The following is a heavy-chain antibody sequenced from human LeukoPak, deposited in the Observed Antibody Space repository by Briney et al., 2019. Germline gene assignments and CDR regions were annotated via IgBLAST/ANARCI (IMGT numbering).Heavy chain of an antibody. J-gene: IGHJ3*02. D-gene: IGHD1-1*01. CDR1: GFAFSRYS. Sequence: PGGSLRLSCAASGFAFSRYSIHWVRQTPGKGLEWVAVISYDETSRFYADAVQGRFTISRDNSKDTLFLEMSSLKPEDTAVYYCVRDSVWQLDESPYHAFDIWGQGTMVIVSS. CDR2: ISYDETSR. V-gene: IGHV3-30*04. CDR3: VRDSVWQLDESPYHAFDI.